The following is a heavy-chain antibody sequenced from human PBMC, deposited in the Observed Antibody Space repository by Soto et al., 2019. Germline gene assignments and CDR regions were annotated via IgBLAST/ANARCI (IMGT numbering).Heavy chain of an antibody. Sequence: PGGSLRLSCAASGFTFSSYGMHWVRQAPGKGLEWVAVIWYDGSNKYYADSVKGRFTISRDNSKNTLYLQMNSLRAEDTAVYYCARGGLWLHYYYGMDVWGQGTAVTVSS. J-gene: IGHJ6*02. CDR1: GFTFSSYG. D-gene: IGHD5-18*01. CDR3: ARGGLWLHYYYGMDV. CDR2: IWYDGSNK. V-gene: IGHV3-33*08.